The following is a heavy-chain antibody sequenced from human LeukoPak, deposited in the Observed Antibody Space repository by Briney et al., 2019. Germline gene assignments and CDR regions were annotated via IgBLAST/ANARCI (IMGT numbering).Heavy chain of an antibody. CDR3: ARVGASAYYYGSGSYYKD. Sequence: SETLSLTCTVSGGSISSYYWSWIRQPPGKGLEWIGYIYYSGSANYNPSLKSRVTISVDTSKNQFSLKLSSVTAADTAVYYCARVGASAYYYGSGSYYKDWGQGTLVTVSS. CDR1: GGSISSYY. V-gene: IGHV4-59*08. CDR2: IYYSGSA. J-gene: IGHJ4*02. D-gene: IGHD3-10*01.